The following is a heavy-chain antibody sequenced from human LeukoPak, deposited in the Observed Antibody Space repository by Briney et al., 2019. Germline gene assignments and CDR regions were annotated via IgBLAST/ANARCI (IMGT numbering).Heavy chain of an antibody. D-gene: IGHD6-13*01. CDR1: GYTFTTTG. CDR2: MNPNSGNT. J-gene: IGHJ4*02. CDR3: ARGQGSSWYTY. V-gene: IGHV1-8*01. Sequence: ASVRVSCKASGYTFTTTGISWVRQAPGQGLEWMGWMNPNSGNTGYAQKFQGRVTMTRNTSISTAYMELSSLRSEDTAVYYCARGQGSSWYTYWGQGTLVTVSS.